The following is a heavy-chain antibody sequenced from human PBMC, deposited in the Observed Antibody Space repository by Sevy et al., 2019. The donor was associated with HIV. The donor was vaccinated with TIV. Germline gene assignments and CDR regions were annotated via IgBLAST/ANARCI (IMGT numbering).Heavy chain of an antibody. CDR1: GFTFSIYA. D-gene: IGHD6-13*01. V-gene: IGHV3-23*01. J-gene: IGHJ4*02. Sequence: GGSLRLSCAASGFTFSIYAMNWVRQAPGKGLEWVAVLSGRGEYTYCADSVKGRFTISRDSSKNTVYLQMNSLRVEDTAVYYCAKDSGANYPWYFDYWGQGTLVTVSS. CDR3: AKDSGANYPWYFDY. CDR2: LSGRGEYT.